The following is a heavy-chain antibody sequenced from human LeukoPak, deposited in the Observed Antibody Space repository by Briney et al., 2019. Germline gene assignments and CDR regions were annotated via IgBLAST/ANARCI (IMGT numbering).Heavy chain of an antibody. J-gene: IGHJ6*02. Sequence: GGSLRLSCAGSGFIFNNYAMHWVRQPPGKGLEWVSGISGSGGSTYYADSVKGRFTISRDNSKNTLYLQMNSLRVEDTAVYYCAKDKIPRGYYGMDVWGQGTTVTVSS. D-gene: IGHD3-10*01. CDR2: ISGSGGST. V-gene: IGHV3-23*01. CDR1: GFIFNNYA. CDR3: AKDKIPRGYYGMDV.